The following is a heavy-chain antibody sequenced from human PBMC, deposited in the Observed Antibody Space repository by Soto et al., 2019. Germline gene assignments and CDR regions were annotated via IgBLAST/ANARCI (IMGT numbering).Heavy chain of an antibody. CDR2: LSFDGITK. J-gene: IGHJ6*01. CDR1: GFSFSSFG. CDR3: AKDGAWELLPAYGMDV. Sequence: LRLSCTASGFSFSSFGMHWVRQAPGKGLEWVAGLSFDGITKHYADSVKGQFTISRDNSKNTMYLQMNSLRPEDTAIYYCAKDGAWELLPAYGMDVWGHGTTVTVSS. D-gene: IGHD1-26*01. V-gene: IGHV3-30*18.